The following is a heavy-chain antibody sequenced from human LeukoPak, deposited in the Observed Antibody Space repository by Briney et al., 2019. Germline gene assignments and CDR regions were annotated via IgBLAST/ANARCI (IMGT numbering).Heavy chain of an antibody. V-gene: IGHV3-23*01. CDR2: ISGSGGST. J-gene: IGHJ4*02. CDR3: ARDKVVGATYFDY. D-gene: IGHD1-26*01. CDR1: GFTFSRYV. Sequence: PGGSLRLSCAASGFTFSRYVMNWVRQAPGKGLEWVSAISGSGGSTYYADSVKGRFTISRDNAKNSLYLQMNSLRAEDTAVYYCARDKVVGATYFDYWGQGTLVTVSS.